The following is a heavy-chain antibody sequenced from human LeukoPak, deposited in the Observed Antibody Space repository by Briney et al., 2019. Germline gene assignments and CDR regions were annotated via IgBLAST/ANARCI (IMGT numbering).Heavy chain of an antibody. CDR1: GFTFDDYA. D-gene: IGHD6-19*01. CDR2: ISWNSGSI. J-gene: IGHJ4*02. Sequence: GGSLRLSCAASGFTFDDYAMHWVRQAPGKGLEGVSGISWNSGSIGYADSVKGRFTISRDNAKNSLYLQMNSLRAEDTALYYCAKDRDSIAVAGTIIDYWGQGTLVTVSS. CDR3: AKDRDSIAVAGTIIDY. V-gene: IGHV3-9*01.